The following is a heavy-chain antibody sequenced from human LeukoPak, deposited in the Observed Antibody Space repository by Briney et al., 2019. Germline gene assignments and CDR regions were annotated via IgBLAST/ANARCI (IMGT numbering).Heavy chain of an antibody. V-gene: IGHV3-7*01. D-gene: IGHD6-13*01. CDR1: GFTASLYW. Sequence: GGSLRLSCAASGFTASLYWMTWVRQAPGKGLEWVANIKHDGSDKHYVDSVKGRFTISRDNAKNSVYLQMSSLRAEDTAAYYCARLSVYSSTWLAYYMDVWGKGTTVAVSS. CDR2: IKHDGSDK. CDR3: ARLSVYSSTWLAYYMDV. J-gene: IGHJ6*03.